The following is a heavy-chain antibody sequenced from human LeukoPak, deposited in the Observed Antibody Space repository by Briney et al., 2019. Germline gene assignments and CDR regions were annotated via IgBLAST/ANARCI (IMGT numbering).Heavy chain of an antibody. J-gene: IGHJ5*02. D-gene: IGHD6-19*01. V-gene: IGHV4-59*01. CDR1: GGSFSGYY. CDR2: IYYSGST. Sequence: PSETLSLTCAVYGGSFSGYYWSWIRQPPGKGLEWIGYIYYSGSTNYNPSLKSRVTISVDTSKNQFSLKLSSVTAADTAVYYCARAGAVAGDWFDPWGQGTLVTVSS. CDR3: ARAGAVAGDWFDP.